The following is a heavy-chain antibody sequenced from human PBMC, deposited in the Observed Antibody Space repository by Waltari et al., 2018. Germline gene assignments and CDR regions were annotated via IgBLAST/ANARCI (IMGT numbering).Heavy chain of an antibody. D-gene: IGHD4-17*01. Sequence: QLQLQESGPGLVKPSETLSLTCTVSGGSIRSSSYYWGWIRQPPGKGLEWIGCIYYSGCTYYNPSLKSRVPISVDTAKNQFSLKLSSVTAADTAVYYCARHGVTTVTIVGDRNWFDPWGQGTLVTVSS. J-gene: IGHJ5*02. CDR2: IYYSGCT. CDR3: ARHGVTTVTIVGDRNWFDP. V-gene: IGHV4-39*01. CDR1: GGSIRSSSYY.